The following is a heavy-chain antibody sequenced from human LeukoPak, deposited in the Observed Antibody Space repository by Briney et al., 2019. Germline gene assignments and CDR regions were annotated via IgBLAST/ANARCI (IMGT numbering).Heavy chain of an antibody. J-gene: IGHJ4*02. D-gene: IGHD3-16*02. CDR3: ASGRKLSPPGPLPDFDY. CDR2: IWYDGSNK. Sequence: GGSLRLSCAASGFTFSSYGMHWVRQAPGKGLEWVAVIWYDGSNKYYADSVKGRFTISRDNSENTLYLQMNSLRAEDTAVYYCASGRKLSPPGPLPDFDYWGQGTLVTVSS. CDR1: GFTFSSYG. V-gene: IGHV3-33*01.